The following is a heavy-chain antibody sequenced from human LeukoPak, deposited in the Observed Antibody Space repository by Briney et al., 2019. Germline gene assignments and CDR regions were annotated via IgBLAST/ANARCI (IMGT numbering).Heavy chain of an antibody. CDR3: ASKLVVERYFDY. V-gene: IGHV4-4*07. Sequence: SETLSLTCTASGGSISSYYWSWIRQPAGKGLEWIGRIYSSGSTNYNPSLKSRVTMSVDTSKNQFSLKLNSVTAADTAVYYCASKLVVERYFDYWGQGTLVTVSS. CDR1: GGSISSYY. J-gene: IGHJ4*02. CDR2: IYSSGST. D-gene: IGHD2-2*01.